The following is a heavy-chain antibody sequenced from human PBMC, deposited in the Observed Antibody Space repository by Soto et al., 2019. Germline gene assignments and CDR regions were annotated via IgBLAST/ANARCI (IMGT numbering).Heavy chain of an antibody. J-gene: IGHJ5*02. D-gene: IGHD6-19*01. CDR2: ISFDGSTK. Sequence: QVQLVESGGGVVQPGRSLRLSCVASGFTFSSFVIQWVRQAPGKGLEWVSLISFDGSTKYYVDSVKGRFTISRDNSKNTLYLQMNSLRPEDTAVYYCATRTPVTVAIGSWGQGTLVTVSS. CDR3: ATRTPVTVAIGS. V-gene: IGHV3-30*03. CDR1: GFTFSSFV.